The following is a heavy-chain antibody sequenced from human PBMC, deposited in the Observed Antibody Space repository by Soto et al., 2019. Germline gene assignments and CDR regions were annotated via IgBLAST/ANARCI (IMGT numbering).Heavy chain of an antibody. CDR3: AGQRLTMVRGEDTDY. CDR1: GGSISSSSYY. CDR2: MYYSGST. D-gene: IGHD3-10*01. Sequence: QLQLQESGPGLVKPSETLSLTCTVSGGSISSSSYYWGWIRQPPGKGLEWIGSMYYSGSTYYNSSLKSRATISVDTSKNQFSLKLSSVTAADTAVYYCAGQRLTMVRGEDTDYWGQGTLVTVSS. V-gene: IGHV4-39*01. J-gene: IGHJ4*02.